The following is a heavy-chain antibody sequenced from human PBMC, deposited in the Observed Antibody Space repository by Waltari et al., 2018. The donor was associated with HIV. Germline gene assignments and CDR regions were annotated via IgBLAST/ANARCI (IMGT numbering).Heavy chain of an antibody. D-gene: IGHD6-19*01. CDR2: INGGRDEK. J-gene: IGHJ4*02. V-gene: IGHV1-3*01. Sequence: QVQLVQYGAEVKKPGASVKVSGEAFGFNFNTYPIHWMRQAPGQGLECMVWINGGRDEKRDSQVFKDRFTFTRDTSETTVFMELSSLKSADTALYFCARGADWLVNVLEYWGPGTLVTVSS. CDR3: ARGADWLVNVLEY. CDR1: GFNFNTYP.